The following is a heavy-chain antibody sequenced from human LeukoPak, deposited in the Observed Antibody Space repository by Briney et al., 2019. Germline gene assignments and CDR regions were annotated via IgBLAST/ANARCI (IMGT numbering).Heavy chain of an antibody. J-gene: IGHJ4*02. CDR1: GYTFTGYY. V-gene: IGHV1-2*02. D-gene: IGHD6-6*01. CDR2: INPDSGGT. CDR3: ARGHGSSASFQY. Sequence: GASVKVSCKTSGYTFTGYYIYWVRQAPGQGLEWMGWINPDSGGTNHAQKFQGRVTMTSDTSISTAYMELSSLRSDDTALYYCARGHGSSASFQYWGQGVLVPVSS.